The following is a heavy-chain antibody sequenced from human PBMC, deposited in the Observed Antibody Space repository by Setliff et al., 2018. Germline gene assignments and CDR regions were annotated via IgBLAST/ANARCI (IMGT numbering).Heavy chain of an antibody. V-gene: IGHV4-39*07. J-gene: IGHJ3*02. CDR2: IYYGGSA. D-gene: IGHD3-22*01. CDR1: GGSISSSNYY. Sequence: SETLSLTCTVSGGSISSSNYYWGWIRQPPGKGLEWIGNIYYGGSAYYNPSLKSRVTISVDTSKNQFSLKLSSVTAADTAMYYCARGKIRITMIVVPTGGAFDIWGQGTMVTVSS. CDR3: ARGKIRITMIVVPTGGAFDI.